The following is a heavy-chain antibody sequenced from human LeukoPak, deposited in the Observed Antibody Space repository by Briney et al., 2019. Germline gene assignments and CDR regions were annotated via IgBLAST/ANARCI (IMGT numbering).Heavy chain of an antibody. J-gene: IGHJ4*02. CDR1: GGSISSYH. CDR3: ARRKAKTPNYFDY. V-gene: IGHV4-59*08. Sequence: PSETLSLTCTVSGGSISSYHWSWIRQPPGKGLEWIGHIYYTGSTNYNPSLKSRVTISLDTSKNQFSLKLSSVTAADTTMYYCARRKAKTPNYFDYWGQGALVTVSS. CDR2: IYYTGST.